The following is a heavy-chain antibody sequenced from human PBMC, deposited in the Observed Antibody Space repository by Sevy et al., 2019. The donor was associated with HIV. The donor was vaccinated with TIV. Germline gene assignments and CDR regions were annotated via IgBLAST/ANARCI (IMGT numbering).Heavy chain of an antibody. Sequence: GGSLRLSCAASGFTFSSYWMSWVRQAPGKGLEWVANIKQDGSEKYYVDSVKGRFTISGDNAKNSLYLQMNSLRAEDTAVYYCARVSNWNFQYYGMDVWGQGTTVTVSS. V-gene: IGHV3-7*01. CDR3: ARVSNWNFQYYGMDV. D-gene: IGHD1-7*01. CDR2: IKQDGSEK. J-gene: IGHJ6*02. CDR1: GFTFSSYW.